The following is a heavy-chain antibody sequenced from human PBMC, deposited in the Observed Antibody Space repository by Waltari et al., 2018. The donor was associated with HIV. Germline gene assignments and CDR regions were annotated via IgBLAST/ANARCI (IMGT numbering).Heavy chain of an antibody. CDR1: GYSFTSYD. CDR2: MKPNNGNT. J-gene: IGHJ4*02. D-gene: IGHD4-17*01. V-gene: IGHV1-8*01. Sequence: QVHLVQSGAEVKKPGASVKVSCKASGYSFTSYDINWVRQAPGQGFEWMGWMKPNNGNTGYAQKCQGRVTMTRNAFISTAYLELSSLRSEDTAVYYCARDFGGTSGTGEYWGQGTLVTVSS. CDR3: ARDFGGTSGTGEY.